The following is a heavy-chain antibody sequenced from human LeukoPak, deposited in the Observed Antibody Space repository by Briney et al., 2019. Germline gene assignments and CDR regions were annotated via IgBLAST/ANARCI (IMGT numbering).Heavy chain of an antibody. J-gene: IGHJ5*01. CDR2: IYYSGST. CDR1: GGSVSSGSYY. CDR3: ARGAGWYDS. Sequence: SETLSLTCTVSGGSVSSGSYYWSWIRQPPGKGLEWIGYIYYSGSTNYNPSLKSRVTISVDTSKNQFSLKLSSVTAADTALYYCARGAGWYDSWGQGNLVTVSS. D-gene: IGHD6-19*01. V-gene: IGHV4-61*01.